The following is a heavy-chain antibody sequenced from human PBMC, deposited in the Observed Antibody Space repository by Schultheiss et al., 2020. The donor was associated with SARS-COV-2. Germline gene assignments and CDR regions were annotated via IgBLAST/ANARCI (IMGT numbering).Heavy chain of an antibody. D-gene: IGHD5-18*01. CDR3: AGSGYRYGARW. Sequence: SETLSLTCTVSGDSIASRSHYWSWFRQPPGKGLEWIGYIYYSGSTNYNPSLKSRVITSVDTSKNQFSLKLSSVTAADTAVYYCAGSGYRYGARWWGQGTLVTVSS. V-gene: IGHV4-61*01. CDR2: IYYSGST. CDR1: GDSIASRSHY. J-gene: IGHJ4*02.